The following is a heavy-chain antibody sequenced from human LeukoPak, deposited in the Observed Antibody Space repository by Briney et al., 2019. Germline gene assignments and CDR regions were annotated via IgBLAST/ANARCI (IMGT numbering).Heavy chain of an antibody. Sequence: ASVKVSCKASGYTFTSYAMNWVRQAPGQGLEWMGWINTNTGNPTYAQGFTGRFVFSLDTSVSTAYLQISSLKAEDTAVYYCARDLCSSTSCRYDYWGQGTLVTVSS. J-gene: IGHJ4*02. CDR2: INTNTGNP. D-gene: IGHD2-2*01. CDR1: GYTFTSYA. CDR3: ARDLCSSTSCRYDY. V-gene: IGHV7-4-1*02.